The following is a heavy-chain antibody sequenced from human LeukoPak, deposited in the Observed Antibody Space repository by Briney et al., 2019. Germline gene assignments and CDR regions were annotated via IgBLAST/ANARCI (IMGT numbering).Heavy chain of an antibody. Sequence: PSETLSLTCTVSGGSISSSSYYWGWIRQPPGKGLEWIGSIYYSGSTYYNPSLKSRVTISVDTSKNQFSPKLSSVTAAGTAVYYCARHRKIAAPLDYWGQGTLVTVSS. CDR1: GGSISSSSYY. CDR3: ARHRKIAAPLDY. V-gene: IGHV4-39*01. CDR2: IYYSGST. J-gene: IGHJ4*02. D-gene: IGHD6-13*01.